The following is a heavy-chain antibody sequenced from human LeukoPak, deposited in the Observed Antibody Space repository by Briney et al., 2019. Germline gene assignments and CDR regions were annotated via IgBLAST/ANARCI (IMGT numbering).Heavy chain of an antibody. D-gene: IGHD6-13*01. CDR2: IYYSGST. Sequence: SETLSLTCTVSGGSISSYYWSWIRQPPGKGLELIGYIYYSGSTNYNPSLKSRVTISVDTSKNQFSLKLSSVTAAVTAVYYCARVLLYSSSWYYYYGMDVWGQGTTVTVSS. V-gene: IGHV4-59*01. CDR1: GGSISSYY. J-gene: IGHJ6*02. CDR3: ARVLLYSSSWYYYYGMDV.